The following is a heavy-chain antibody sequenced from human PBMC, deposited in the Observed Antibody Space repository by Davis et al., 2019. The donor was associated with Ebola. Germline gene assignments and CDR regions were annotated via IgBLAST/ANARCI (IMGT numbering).Heavy chain of an antibody. Sequence: GESLKISCAASGFSFNTYGMHWVRQAPGKGLEWLAVIWYDGSREFLADSMKGRFTISRDNSKSTLFLQMNSLRAEDTAVYYCARGREDYLDYWGQGTLVTVSS. J-gene: IGHJ4*02. D-gene: IGHD1-26*01. V-gene: IGHV3-33*01. CDR3: ARGREDYLDY. CDR2: IWYDGSRE. CDR1: GFSFNTYG.